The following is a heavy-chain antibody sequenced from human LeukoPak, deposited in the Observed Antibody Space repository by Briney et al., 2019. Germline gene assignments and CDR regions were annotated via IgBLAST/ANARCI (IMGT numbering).Heavy chain of an antibody. J-gene: IGHJ6*02. CDR1: GFTFDDYA. CDR2: ISWNSGSI. CDR3: ARTSRADQLLYYYYGMDV. V-gene: IGHV3-9*01. Sequence: PGRSLRLSCAASGFTFDDYAMHWVRQAPGKGLEWVSGISWNSGSIGYADSVKGRFTISRDNAKNSLYLQMNSLRAEDTAVYYCARTSRADQLLYYYYGMDVWGQGTTVTVSS. D-gene: IGHD2-2*01.